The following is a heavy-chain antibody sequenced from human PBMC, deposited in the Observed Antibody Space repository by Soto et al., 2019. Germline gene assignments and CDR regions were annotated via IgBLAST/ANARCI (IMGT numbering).Heavy chain of an antibody. CDR2: VYTSGST. Sequence: QVQLQESGPGLVKPSETLSLTCTVSGGSISSYYWSWIRQPAGKGLGWIGRVYTSGSTNYNPSLKSRVTMSVVPSKHQFSLKLSSVAAAHTAVYSCAREDGKQWLVHYRGQRTLVTVSS. CDR1: GGSISSYY. V-gene: IGHV4-4*07. J-gene: IGHJ4*02. D-gene: IGHD6-19*01. CDR3: AREDGKQWLVHY.